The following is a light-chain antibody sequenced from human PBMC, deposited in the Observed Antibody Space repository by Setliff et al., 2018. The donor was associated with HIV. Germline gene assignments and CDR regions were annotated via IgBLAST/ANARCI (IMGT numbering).Light chain of an antibody. V-gene: IGLV2-14*03. Sequence: QSALTQPASVSGSLGQSITISCTGTTNDVGGYDLVSWYQQHPGKAPKVIISDVTNRPSGISYRFSGSKSGNTASLTISGLQAEDEADYYCCSYRHDNTYVFGTGTKVTVL. CDR2: DVT. CDR1: TNDVGGYDL. CDR3: CSYRHDNTYV. J-gene: IGLJ1*01.